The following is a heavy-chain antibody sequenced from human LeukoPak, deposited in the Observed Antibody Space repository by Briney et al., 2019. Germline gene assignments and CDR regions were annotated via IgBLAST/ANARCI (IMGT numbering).Heavy chain of an antibody. Sequence: PSETLSLTCAVYGGSFSGYYWSWIRQPPGKGLEWIGEINHSGSTNYNPSLKSRVTISVDTSKNQFSLKLSSVTAADTAVYYCAKDRELLVMYFDYWGQGTLVTVSS. CDR2: INHSGST. V-gene: IGHV4-34*01. J-gene: IGHJ4*02. D-gene: IGHD1-7*01. CDR3: AKDRELLVMYFDY. CDR1: GGSFSGYY.